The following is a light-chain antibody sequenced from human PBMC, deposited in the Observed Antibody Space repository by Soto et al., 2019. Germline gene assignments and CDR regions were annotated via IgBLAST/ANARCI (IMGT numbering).Light chain of an antibody. CDR1: QKISGY. CDR3: QQYYNTPWT. J-gene: IGKJ1*01. CDR2: DAS. V-gene: IGKV3-11*01. Sequence: DIVLTQSPATLSLSPGQRATLSCRASQKISGYLAWYQQKPGQAPRLLIYDASNRATGIPVRFSGSGSGTDFTLTISSRQAEDVAVYYCQQYYNTPWTFGQGTKVEIK.